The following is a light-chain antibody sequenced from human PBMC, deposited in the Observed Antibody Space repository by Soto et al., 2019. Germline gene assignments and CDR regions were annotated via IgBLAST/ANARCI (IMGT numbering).Light chain of an antibody. CDR1: SSNIGTNP. CDR2: TNY. Sequence: QSVLTQPPSASGTPGQRVTISCSGSSSNIGTNPVNWYQQLPGTAPKLLIYTNYQRPSGVPDRFSGSKSGTSASLGISGLQSEDEADYYCAAWDDSLNGHVFGTGTKLTVL. V-gene: IGLV1-44*01. J-gene: IGLJ1*01. CDR3: AAWDDSLNGHV.